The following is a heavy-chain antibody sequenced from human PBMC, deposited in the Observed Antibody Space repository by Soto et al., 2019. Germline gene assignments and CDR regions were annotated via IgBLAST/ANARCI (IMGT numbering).Heavy chain of an antibody. J-gene: IGHJ6*03. CDR3: ARGGGVYYYMDV. V-gene: IGHV4-34*01. CDR1: WGYFIGYC. Sequence: SQTLSLTYTVYWGYFIGYCWSWIRQPTGRGLEWIGEINHSGSTNYDPPLKSRVTISVDTSKNQFSLRLSSVTAADTAVYYCARGGGVYYYMDVWDKGTTVTVSS. D-gene: IGHD1-26*01. CDR2: INHSGST.